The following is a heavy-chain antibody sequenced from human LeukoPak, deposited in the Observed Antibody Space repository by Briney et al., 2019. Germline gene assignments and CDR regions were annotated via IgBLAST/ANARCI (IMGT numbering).Heavy chain of an antibody. CDR3: AKVWNDYYYMDV. CDR2: ISYDGSNK. Sequence: PGGSLRLSCAASGFTFSSYAMHWVRQAPGKGLEWVAVISYDGSNKYYADSVKGRFTISRDNSKNTLYLQMNSLRAEDTAVYYCAKVWNDYYYMDVWGKGTTVTVAS. CDR1: GFTFSSYA. V-gene: IGHV3-30-3*01. J-gene: IGHJ6*03. D-gene: IGHD1-1*01.